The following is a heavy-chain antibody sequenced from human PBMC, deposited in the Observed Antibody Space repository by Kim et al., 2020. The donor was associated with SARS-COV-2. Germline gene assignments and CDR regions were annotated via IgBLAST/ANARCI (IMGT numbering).Heavy chain of an antibody. V-gene: IGHV2-70*11. CDR2: IDWDDDK. J-gene: IGHJ4*02. Sequence: SGPTLVNPTQTLTLTCLFSGFSLNTSDMCVNWIRQPPGKALEWLARIDWDDDKYYSTSLKTRLTISKDTSKNQVVLTMTNMDPVDTATYYCARVLARSTLFDFWGQGTLVTVSS. CDR3: ARVLARSTLFDF. CDR1: GFSLNTSDMC.